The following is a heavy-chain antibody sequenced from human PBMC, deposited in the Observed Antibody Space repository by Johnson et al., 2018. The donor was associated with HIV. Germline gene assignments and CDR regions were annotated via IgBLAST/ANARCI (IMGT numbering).Heavy chain of an antibody. CDR2: ISGSGGST. D-gene: IGHD2/OR15-2a*01. CDR3: AKVLLPQDAFDI. CDR1: GFTFSSYA. V-gene: IGHV3-23*04. J-gene: IGHJ3*02. Sequence: VTLVEFGGGVVQPGRSLRLSCAASGFTFSSYAMHWVRQAPGKGLEWVSAISGSGGSTYYADSVKGRFTISRDNSKNTLYLQMNSLRAEETALYYCAKVLLPQDAFDIWGQGTMVTVSS.